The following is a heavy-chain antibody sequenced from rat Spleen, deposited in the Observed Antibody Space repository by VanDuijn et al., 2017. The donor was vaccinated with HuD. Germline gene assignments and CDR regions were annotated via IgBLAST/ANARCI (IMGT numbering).Heavy chain of an antibody. D-gene: IGHD2-1*01. V-gene: IGHV5-31*01. CDR2: ITNPGSTT. J-gene: IGHJ2*01. CDR3: TRARCDTLDY. CDR1: GFTFNNSW. Sequence: EVQLVESGGGLVQPGGSLKLSCVVSGFTFNNSWMTWIRQAPGKGLEWVAAITNPGSTTYYPDSVRGRFTISRDNAKSTLYLQMNSLRSDDTATDYCTRARCDTLDYWGQGVMVTVSS.